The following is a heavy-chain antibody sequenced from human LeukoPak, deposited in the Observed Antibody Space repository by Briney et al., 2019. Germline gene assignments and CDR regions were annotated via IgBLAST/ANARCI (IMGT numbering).Heavy chain of an antibody. CDR2: IYYSGST. J-gene: IGHJ4*02. V-gene: IGHV4-39*07. Sequence: PSETLSLTCTVSGGSISSSSYYWGWIRQPPGKGLEWIGSIYYSGSTYYNPSLKSRVTISVDTSKNQFSLKLSSVTAADTAVYYCARGPDPDSSGYLDYWGQGTQVTVST. D-gene: IGHD3-22*01. CDR3: ARGPDPDSSGYLDY. CDR1: GGSISSSSYY.